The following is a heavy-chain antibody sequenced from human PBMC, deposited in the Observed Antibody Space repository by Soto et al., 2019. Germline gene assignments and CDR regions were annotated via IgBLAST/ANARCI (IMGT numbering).Heavy chain of an antibody. Sequence: QVQLQESGPGLVKPSETLSLTCTVSGGSVSSGNYYWTWIRQPPGKGLEWIGFIHTSGSTYYNPSLNSRVTMSVDTSKNQFSLKLSSVTAADTAVYYCARDSNGELDFWGQGTLVTVSS. CDR3: ARDSNGELDF. CDR1: GGSVSSGNYY. V-gene: IGHV4-61*01. CDR2: IHTSGST. D-gene: IGHD4-17*01. J-gene: IGHJ4*02.